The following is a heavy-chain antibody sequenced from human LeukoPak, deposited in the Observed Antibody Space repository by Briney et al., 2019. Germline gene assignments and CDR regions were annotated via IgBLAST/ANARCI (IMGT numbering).Heavy chain of an antibody. J-gene: IGHJ2*01. CDR2: ISGSGGST. CDR3: AKRSYYYDSSGTPSNWYFDL. CDR1: GFTLSNYG. D-gene: IGHD3-22*01. V-gene: IGHV3-23*01. Sequence: PGGSLRLSCAASGFTLSNYGMSWVRQAPGKGLEWISAISGSGGSTYYADSVKGRFTISRDNSKNTLYLQMNSLRAEDTAVYYCAKRSYYYDSSGTPSNWYFDLWGRGTLVTVSS.